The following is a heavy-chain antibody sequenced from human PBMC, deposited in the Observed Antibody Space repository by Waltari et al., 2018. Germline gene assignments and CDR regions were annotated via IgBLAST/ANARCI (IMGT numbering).Heavy chain of an antibody. D-gene: IGHD1-26*01. J-gene: IGHJ5*02. CDR3: TREVLAGGPFDP. CDR2: IGSKAYGGTT. Sequence: EVQLVASGGGLVQPGRSLRLSCTASGFTFADYAMRWFRQAPGKGLEWVGFIGSKAYGGTTEYAASVKGRFTISRDDSKSIAYLQMNSLKTEDTAVYYCTREVLAGGPFDPWGQGTLVTVSS. CDR1: GFTFADYA. V-gene: IGHV3-49*03.